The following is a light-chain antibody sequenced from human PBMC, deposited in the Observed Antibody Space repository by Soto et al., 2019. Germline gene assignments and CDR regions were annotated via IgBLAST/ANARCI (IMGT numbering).Light chain of an antibody. CDR3: MQALQSLT. Sequence: VISQSPLTLPVTPGAPPCITWRSIQGLSYNNTYNYLDWYVQKPGQSPQLLIYFGSNRAPGVPDRFSGSGSGTDFTLKINRVEAEDVGTYYCMQALQSLTFGQGTRLEIK. CDR1: QGLSYNNTYNY. V-gene: IGKV2-28*01. J-gene: IGKJ5*01. CDR2: FGS.